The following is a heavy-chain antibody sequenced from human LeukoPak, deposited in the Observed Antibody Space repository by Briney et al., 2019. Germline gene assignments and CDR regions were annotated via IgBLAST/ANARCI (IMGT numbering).Heavy chain of an antibody. V-gene: IGHV3-21*01. CDR3: ARGFDFWSGSYMDL. CDR2: ISSSSSYI. J-gene: IGHJ6*03. Sequence: GGSLSLSCAASGFTFSSYSMNWVRQAPGKGLEWVSSISSSSSYIYYADSVKGRFTISRDNAKNSLYLQMNSLRAEDTAVYYCARGFDFWSGSYMDLWGEGTAVTVSS. D-gene: IGHD3-3*01. CDR1: GFTFSSYS.